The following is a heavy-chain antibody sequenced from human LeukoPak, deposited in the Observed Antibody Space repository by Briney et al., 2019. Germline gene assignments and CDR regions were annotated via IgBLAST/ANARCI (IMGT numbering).Heavy chain of an antibody. J-gene: IGHJ5*02. V-gene: IGHV4-30-2*01. CDR3: AREDKFSDSSSWYGWFDP. CDR1: GGSISSGGYS. D-gene: IGHD6-13*01. CDR2: IYHSGST. Sequence: SETLSLTCAVSGGSISSGGYSWSWIRQPPGKGLEWIGYIYHSGSTYYNPSLKSRVTISVDRSKNQFSLKLSSVTAADTAVYYCAREDKFSDSSSWYGWFDPWGQGTLVTVSS.